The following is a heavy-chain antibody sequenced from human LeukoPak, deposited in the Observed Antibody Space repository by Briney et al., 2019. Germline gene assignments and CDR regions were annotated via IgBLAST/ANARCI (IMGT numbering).Heavy chain of an antibody. J-gene: IGHJ4*02. Sequence: GASVKVSCKASGYTFTSYGISWVRQAPGQGLEWMGWISAYNGNTNYAQKLQGRVTMTTDTSTSTAYMELRSLRSDDTAVYYCARDWNYVSAAYYFHSWGQGTLVTVSS. D-gene: IGHD1-7*01. V-gene: IGHV1-18*01. CDR1: GYTFTSYG. CDR2: ISAYNGNT. CDR3: ARDWNYVSAAYYFHS.